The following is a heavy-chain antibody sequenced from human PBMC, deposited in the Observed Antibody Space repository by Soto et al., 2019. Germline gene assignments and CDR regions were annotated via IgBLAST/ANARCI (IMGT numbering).Heavy chain of an antibody. J-gene: IGHJ6*02. CDR1: GGTFSSYA. CDR2: IIPIFGTA. CDR3: ARAPYYYDSSGYYPTYYYYGMDV. D-gene: IGHD3-22*01. Sequence: QVPLVQSGAEVKKPGSSVKVSCKASGGTFSSYAISWVRQAPGQGLEWMGGIIPIFGTANYAQKFQGRVTITADESTSTAYMELSSLRSEDTAVYYCARAPYYYDSSGYYPTYYYYGMDVWGQGTTVTVSS. V-gene: IGHV1-69*01.